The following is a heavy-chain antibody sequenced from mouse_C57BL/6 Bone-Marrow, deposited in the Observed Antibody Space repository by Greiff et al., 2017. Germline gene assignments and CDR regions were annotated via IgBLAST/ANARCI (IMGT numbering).Heavy chain of an antibody. CDR1: GYTFTDYY. CDR2: INPNNGGT. Sequence: EVQLQQSGPELVKPGASVKISCKASGYTFTDYYMNWVKQSHGKSLEWSGDINPNNGGTSYNQKFKGKATLTVDKSSSTAYMEIRSLTSEDSAVYYCARDEYYGLDYWGQGPTLTVSS. J-gene: IGHJ2*01. V-gene: IGHV1-26*01. D-gene: IGHD1-1*01. CDR3: ARDEYYGLDY.